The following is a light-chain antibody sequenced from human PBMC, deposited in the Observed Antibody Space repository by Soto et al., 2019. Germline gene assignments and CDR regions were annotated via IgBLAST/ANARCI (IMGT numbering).Light chain of an antibody. CDR3: TSYRSGSTV. CDR2: GVS. Sequence: QSALTQPSSVSGSPGQSITISCTGTSSDVGHYNYVSWFQQHPGKAPKLIIYGVSNRPSGVSNRFSGSKSGNTASLTISGIQAEDEADYYCTSYRSGSTVFGGGTQLTVL. J-gene: IGLJ2*01. CDR1: SSDVGHYNY. V-gene: IGLV2-14*01.